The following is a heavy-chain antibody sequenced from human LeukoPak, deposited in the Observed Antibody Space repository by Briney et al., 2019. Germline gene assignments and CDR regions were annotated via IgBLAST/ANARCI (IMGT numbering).Heavy chain of an antibody. D-gene: IGHD6-19*01. CDR3: AGHQSVDGFPLDY. Sequence: SETLSLTCTVSGDSISTYYWSWIRQPPGKGLEWLGYVHYSAESNYNPSLKSRVSISVDTSKNQLSLKLSSVTAADMAVYYCAGHQSVDGFPLDYWGQGTLVTVSS. CDR2: VHYSAES. CDR1: GDSISTYY. J-gene: IGHJ4*02. V-gene: IGHV4-59*08.